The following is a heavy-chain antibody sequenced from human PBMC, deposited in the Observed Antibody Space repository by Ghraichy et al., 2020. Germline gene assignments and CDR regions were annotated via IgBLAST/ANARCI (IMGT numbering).Heavy chain of an antibody. CDR1: GGSISSSSYY. CDR2: IYYTGTT. CDR3: ARPHSTSAYAFDF. V-gene: IGHV4-39*01. D-gene: IGHD6-13*01. Sequence: GSLRLSCIVSGGSISSSSYYWGWIRQPPGKGLEWIGSIYYTGTTYYNPSLKSRVTISVDRSKNQFSLNLSSVTAADTGVYYCARPHSTSAYAFDFWGQGTLVTVSS. J-gene: IGHJ4*02.